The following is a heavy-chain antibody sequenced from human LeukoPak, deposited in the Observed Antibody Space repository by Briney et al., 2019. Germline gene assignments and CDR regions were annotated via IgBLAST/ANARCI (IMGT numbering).Heavy chain of an antibody. Sequence: SETLSLTCAVSGGSISSGGYSWSWIRQPPGKGLEWIGYIYHSGSTYYNPSLKSRVTISVDRSKNQFSLKLSSVTAADTAVYYCARYDYYDSSGYPSDAFDIWGQGTMVTVSS. D-gene: IGHD3-22*01. CDR2: IYHSGST. V-gene: IGHV4-30-2*01. CDR3: ARYDYYDSSGYPSDAFDI. J-gene: IGHJ3*02. CDR1: GGSISSGGYS.